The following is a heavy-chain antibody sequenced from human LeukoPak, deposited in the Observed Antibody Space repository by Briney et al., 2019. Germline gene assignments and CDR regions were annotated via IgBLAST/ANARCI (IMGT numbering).Heavy chain of an antibody. CDR2: INPNSGGT. Sequence: ASVKVSCKASGYTFTGYYMHWVRQAPGQGLEWMGWINPNSGGTNYAQKLQGRVTMTRDTSISTAYMELSRLRSDDTAVYYCARDPRSMVRPPASPWWFDPWGQGTLVTVSS. D-gene: IGHD3-10*01. V-gene: IGHV1-2*02. CDR3: ARDPRSMVRPPASPWWFDP. J-gene: IGHJ5*02. CDR1: GYTFTGYY.